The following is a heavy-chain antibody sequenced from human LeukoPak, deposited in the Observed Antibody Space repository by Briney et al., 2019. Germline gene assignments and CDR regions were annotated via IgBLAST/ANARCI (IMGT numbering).Heavy chain of an antibody. J-gene: IGHJ6*04. CDR1: GFTFSIYA. CDR2: ISSSGSTI. D-gene: IGHD3-10*02. Sequence: GGSLRLSCAASGFTFSIYAMHWVRQAPGKGLEWVSYISSSGSTIYYADSVKGRFTISRDNAKNSLYLQMNSLRAEDTAVYYCAELGITMIGGVWGKGTTVTISS. CDR3: AELGITMIGGV. V-gene: IGHV3-48*03.